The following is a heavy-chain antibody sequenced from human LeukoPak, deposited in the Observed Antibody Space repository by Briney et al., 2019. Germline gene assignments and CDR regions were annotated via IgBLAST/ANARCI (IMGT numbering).Heavy chain of an antibody. Sequence: GGSLRLSCAASGFTFSNYWMHWVRQAPGKGLVWVSRIDNGGSDTRHADSVKGRFTISRDNSKNTLYLQMNSLRAEDTAVYYCAKVVPWFGETIGPVDYWGQGTLVTVSS. CDR1: GFTFSNYW. J-gene: IGHJ4*02. CDR3: AKVVPWFGETIGPVDY. CDR2: IDNGGSDT. D-gene: IGHD3-10*01. V-gene: IGHV3-74*01.